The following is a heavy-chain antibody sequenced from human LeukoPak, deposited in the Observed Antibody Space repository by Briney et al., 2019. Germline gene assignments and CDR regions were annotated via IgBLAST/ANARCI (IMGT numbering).Heavy chain of an antibody. CDR3: AREEQQLVPGGLDY. J-gene: IGHJ4*02. Sequence: GGSLRLSCAASGFTFSSYGMHWVRQAPGKGLEWVAVISYDGSNKYYADSVKGRFTISRDNSKNTLYLQMNSLRAEDTAVYYCAREEQQLVPGGLDYWGQGTLVTVSS. CDR2: ISYDGSNK. V-gene: IGHV3-30*03. CDR1: GFTFSSYG. D-gene: IGHD6-13*01.